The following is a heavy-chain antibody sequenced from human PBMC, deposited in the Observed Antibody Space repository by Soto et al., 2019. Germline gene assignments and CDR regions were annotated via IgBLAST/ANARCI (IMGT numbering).Heavy chain of an antibody. CDR1: GYTFTSYG. CDR3: ARDMYYYGSGRAAFDI. Sequence: GASVKVSCKASGYTFTSYGISWVRQAPGQGLEWMGWISAYNGNTNYAQKLQGRVTMTTDTSTSTAYMELRSLRSDDTAVYYCARDMYYYGSGRAAFDIWGQGTMVTVSS. J-gene: IGHJ3*02. V-gene: IGHV1-18*01. CDR2: ISAYNGNT. D-gene: IGHD3-10*01.